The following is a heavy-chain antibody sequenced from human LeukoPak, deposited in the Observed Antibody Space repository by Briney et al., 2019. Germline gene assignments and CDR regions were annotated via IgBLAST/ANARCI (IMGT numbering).Heavy chain of an antibody. Sequence: GGSLRLSCAASGFTFSSYWMSWVRQAPGKGLEWVAVISYDGSNKYYADSVKGRFTISRDNSKNTLYLQMNSLRAEDTAVYYCARDQGRGIDYWGQGTLVTVSS. CDR3: ARDQGRGIDY. CDR2: ISYDGSNK. CDR1: GFTFSSYW. J-gene: IGHJ4*02. V-gene: IGHV3-30-3*01.